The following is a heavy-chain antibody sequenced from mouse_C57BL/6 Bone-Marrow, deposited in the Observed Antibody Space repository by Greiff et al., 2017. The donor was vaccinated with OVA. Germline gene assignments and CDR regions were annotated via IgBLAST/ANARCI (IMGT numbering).Heavy chain of an antibody. CDR3: ARDRYYSNYFYAMDC. V-gene: IGHV5-4*01. CDR1: GFTFSSYA. J-gene: IGHJ4*01. CDR2: ISDGGSYT. D-gene: IGHD2-5*01. Sequence: EVMLVESGGGLVKPGGSLKLSCAASGFTFSSYAMSWVRQTPEKRLEWVATISDGGSYTYYPDNVKGRFTISRDNAKNTLYLQMSHLKSEDTAMYYCARDRYYSNYFYAMDCWGQGTSVTVSS.